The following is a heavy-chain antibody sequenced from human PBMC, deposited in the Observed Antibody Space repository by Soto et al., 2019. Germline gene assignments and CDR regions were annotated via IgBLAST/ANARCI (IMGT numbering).Heavy chain of an antibody. D-gene: IGHD3-9*01. V-gene: IGHV3-15*01. Sequence: PGGSLRLSCAASGFTFSNAWMSWVRQAPGKGLEWVGRIKSKTDGGTTDYAAPVKGRFTISRDDSKNTLYLQMNSLKTEDTAVYYCTTDRATYYDILTGYYTPPYYYYFDYWGQGTLVTVSS. CDR2: IKSKTDGGTT. J-gene: IGHJ4*02. CDR3: TTDRATYYDILTGYYTPPYYYYFDY. CDR1: GFTFSNAW.